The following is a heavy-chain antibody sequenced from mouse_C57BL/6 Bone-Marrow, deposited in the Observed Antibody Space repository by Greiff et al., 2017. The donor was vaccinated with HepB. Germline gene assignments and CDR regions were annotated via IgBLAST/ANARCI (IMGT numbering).Heavy chain of an antibody. V-gene: IGHV1-19*01. Sequence: EVQLQESGPVLVKPGASVKMSCKASGYTFTDYYMNWVKQSHGKSLEWIGVINPYNGGTSYNQKFKGKATLTVDKSSSTAYMELNSLTSEDSAVYYCARRVGNYYGSSYWFAYWGQGTLVTVSA. D-gene: IGHD1-1*01. CDR3: ARRVGNYYGSSYWFAY. CDR2: INPYNGGT. CDR1: GYTFTDYY. J-gene: IGHJ3*01.